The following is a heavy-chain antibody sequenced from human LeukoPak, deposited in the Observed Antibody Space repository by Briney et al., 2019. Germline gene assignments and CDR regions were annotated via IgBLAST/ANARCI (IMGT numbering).Heavy chain of an antibody. J-gene: IGHJ6*03. V-gene: IGHV3-30*02. CDR2: IRYDGSNK. CDR1: GFTFSSYS. CDR3: AKIANCVGIYMDV. D-gene: IGHD7-27*01. Sequence: GGSLRLSCAASGFTFSSYSMNWVRQAPGTGLEWVAFIRYDGSNKYYADSVKGRVTISRDNSKNTLYLQMNSLRAEDTAVYYCAKIANCVGIYMDVWGKGTTVTISS.